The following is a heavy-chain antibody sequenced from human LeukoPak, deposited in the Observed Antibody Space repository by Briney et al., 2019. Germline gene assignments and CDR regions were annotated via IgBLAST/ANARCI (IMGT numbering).Heavy chain of an antibody. CDR2: IYYSGST. D-gene: IGHD6-19*01. CDR1: GGSISSGDYY. V-gene: IGHV4-61*08. J-gene: IGHJ4*02. Sequence: SETLSLTCTVSGGSISSGDYYWSWIRQPPGKGLEWIGYIYYSGSTNYNPSLKSRVTISVDTSKNQFSLKLSSVTAADTAVYYCATASTFSIAVAGARGFDYWGQGTLVTVSS. CDR3: ATASTFSIAVAGARGFDY.